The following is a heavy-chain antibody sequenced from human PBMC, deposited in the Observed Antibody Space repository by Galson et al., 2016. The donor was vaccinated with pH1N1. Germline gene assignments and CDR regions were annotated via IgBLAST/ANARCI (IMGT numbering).Heavy chain of an antibody. CDR1: GFTFSNAW. V-gene: IGHV3-15*01. CDR2: IKSKSDGGTT. J-gene: IGHJ3*01. Sequence: SLRLSCAASGFTFSNAWMSWVRQTPGKGLEWVGRIKSKSDGGTTHDAAPVKDRFIISRADSKNTLQLQMNSLKDEDTSVYYCTREGGTAGGAFEVWGHGRHVTV. D-gene: IGHD1-1*01. CDR3: TREGGTAGGAFEV.